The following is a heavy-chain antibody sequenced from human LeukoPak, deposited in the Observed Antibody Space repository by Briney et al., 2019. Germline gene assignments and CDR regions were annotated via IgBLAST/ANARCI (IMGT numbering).Heavy chain of an antibody. CDR2: IYYSGST. Sequence: PSETLSLTCTVSGGSISSSSYYWGWIRQPPGKGLEWIGSIYYSGSTYYNPSLKSRVTISVDTSKNQFSLKLSSVTAADTAVYYCARVYGDYVYYGMDVWGQGTTVTVSS. CDR3: ARVYGDYVYYGMDV. CDR1: GGSISSSSYY. D-gene: IGHD4-17*01. J-gene: IGHJ6*02. V-gene: IGHV4-39*07.